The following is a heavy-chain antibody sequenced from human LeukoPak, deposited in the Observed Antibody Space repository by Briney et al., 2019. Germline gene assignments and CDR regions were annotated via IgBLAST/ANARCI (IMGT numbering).Heavy chain of an antibody. J-gene: IGHJ4*02. CDR3: ARRGYSYGYSSVFDY. V-gene: IGHV4-34*01. D-gene: IGHD5-18*01. CDR2: INHSGST. CDR1: GGSFSGYY. Sequence: PSETLSLTCAVYGGSFSGYYWSWLRQPPGKGLEWIGEINHSGSTNYNPSLKSRVTISVDTSKNQFSLKLSSVTAADTAVYYCARRGYSYGYSSVFDYWGQGTLVTVSS.